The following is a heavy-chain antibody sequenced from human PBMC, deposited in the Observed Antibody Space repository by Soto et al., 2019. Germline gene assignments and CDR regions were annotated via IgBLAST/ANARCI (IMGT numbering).Heavy chain of an antibody. J-gene: IGHJ4*02. CDR2: ISAYNGNT. V-gene: IGHV1-18*01. Sequence: ASVKVSCKASGYTFTSYGISWVRQAPGQGLEWMGWISAYNGNTNYAQKLQGRVTMTTDTSTSTAYMELRSVRSDDTAVYYCASGEVGAQALDYWGQGTLVTVSS. CDR3: ASGEVGAQALDY. CDR1: GYTFTSYG. D-gene: IGHD1-26*01.